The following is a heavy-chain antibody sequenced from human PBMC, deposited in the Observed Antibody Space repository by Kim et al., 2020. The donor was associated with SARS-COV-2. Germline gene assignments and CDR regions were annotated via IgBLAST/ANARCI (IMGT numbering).Heavy chain of an antibody. CDR1: GYSFTSYW. V-gene: IGHV5-51*01. J-gene: IGHJ4*02. CDR3: ASGIAVAGTFSGTYYFDY. CDR2: IYPGDSDT. Sequence: GESLKISCKGSGYSFTSYWIGWVRQMPGKGLEWMGIIYPGDSDTRYSPSFQGQVTISADKSISTAYLQWSSLKASDTAMYYCASGIAVAGTFSGTYYFDYWGQGTLVTVSS. D-gene: IGHD6-19*01.